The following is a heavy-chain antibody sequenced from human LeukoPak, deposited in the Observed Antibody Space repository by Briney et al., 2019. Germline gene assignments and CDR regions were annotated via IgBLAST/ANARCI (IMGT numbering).Heavy chain of an antibody. CDR2: ISSSSSYI. D-gene: IGHD6-13*01. Sequence: NPGGSLRLSCAASGFTFSSYSMNWVRQAPGKGLEWVSSISSSSSYIYYADSVKGRFTISRDNAKNSLYLQMNSLRAEDTAIYHCARISFDSGSWVFDYWGQGTLVTVSS. CDR3: ARISFDSGSWVFDY. V-gene: IGHV3-21*01. J-gene: IGHJ4*02. CDR1: GFTFSSYS.